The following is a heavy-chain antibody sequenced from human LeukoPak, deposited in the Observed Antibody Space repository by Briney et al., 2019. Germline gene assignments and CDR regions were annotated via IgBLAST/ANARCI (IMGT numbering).Heavy chain of an antibody. CDR1: GYTFTSYG. CDR2: ISAYNGNT. D-gene: IGHD6-19*01. Sequence: ASVKVSCKASGYTFTSYGISWVRQAPGQGLEWMGWISAYNGNTNYAQKLQGRVTMTIDTSTSTAYMELRSLRSDDTAVYYCARDPGSGWYVLDYYYYYYMDVWDKGTTVTVSS. J-gene: IGHJ6*03. CDR3: ARDPGSGWYVLDYYYYYYMDV. V-gene: IGHV1-18*01.